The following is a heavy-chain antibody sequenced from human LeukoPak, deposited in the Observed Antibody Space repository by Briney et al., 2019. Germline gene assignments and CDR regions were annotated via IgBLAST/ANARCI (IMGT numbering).Heavy chain of an antibody. CDR3: ARGQRLWLNWFDP. CDR1: GGSFSGYY. J-gene: IGHJ5*02. V-gene: IGHV4-34*01. CDR2: INHSGST. Sequence: KPSETLSLTCAVYGGSFSGYYWSWIRQPPGKGLEWIGEINHSGSTNYNPSLKCRVTISVDTSKNQFSLKLSSVTAADTAVYYCARGQRLWLNWFDPWGQGTLVTVSS. D-gene: IGHD4/OR15-4a*01.